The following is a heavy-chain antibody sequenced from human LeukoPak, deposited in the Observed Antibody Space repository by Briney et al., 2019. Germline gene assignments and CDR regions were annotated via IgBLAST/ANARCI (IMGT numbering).Heavy chain of an antibody. J-gene: IGHJ4*02. D-gene: IGHD6-6*01. V-gene: IGHV4-39*07. CDR1: GGSFSSSSYY. CDR3: ARVSLGGSHIAARPGHFDY. CDR2: IYYSGST. Sequence: SETLSLTCTVSGGSFSSSSYYWGWIRQPPGKGLEWIGSIYYSGSTYYNPSLKSRVTISVDTSKNQFSLKLSSVTAADTAVYYCARVSLGGSHIAARPGHFDYWGQGTLVTVAS.